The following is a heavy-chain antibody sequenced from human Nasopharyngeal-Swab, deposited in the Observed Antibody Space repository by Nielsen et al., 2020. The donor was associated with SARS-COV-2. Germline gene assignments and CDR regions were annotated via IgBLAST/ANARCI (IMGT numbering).Heavy chain of an antibody. V-gene: IGHV1-2*02. CDR1: GYTFTDYY. Sequence: ASVTVSCKTSGYTFTDYYIHWMRQVPGQGLEWVGCINPDSGDTKYAQNFQGRVTVTRDTSRSTAYIDLSRLRSDDTAVYYCARDYYDNYDSDFWGQGTLVTVSS. CDR2: INPDSGDT. CDR3: ARDYYDNYDSDF. D-gene: IGHD3-22*01. J-gene: IGHJ4*02.